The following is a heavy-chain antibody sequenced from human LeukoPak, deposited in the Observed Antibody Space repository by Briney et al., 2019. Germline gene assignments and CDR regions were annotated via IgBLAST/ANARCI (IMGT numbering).Heavy chain of an antibody. CDR2: IRYDGSNK. V-gene: IGHV3-30*02. CDR1: GFSFNNYG. Sequence: PGGSLRLSCATSGFSFNNYGMHWVRQAPGKGLEWVAFIRYDGSNKYYADSVKGRFTISRDNSKNTLYLQMNSLRAEDTAVYYCAKGDNFWSGYSPLSDYWGQGTLVTVSS. CDR3: AKGDNFWSGYSPLSDY. D-gene: IGHD3-3*01. J-gene: IGHJ4*02.